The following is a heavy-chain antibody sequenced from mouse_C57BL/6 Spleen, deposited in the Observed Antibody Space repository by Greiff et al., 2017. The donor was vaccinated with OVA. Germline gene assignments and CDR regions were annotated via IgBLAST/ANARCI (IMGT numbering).Heavy chain of an antibody. D-gene: IGHD2-4*01. CDR2: IYPNNGGT. CDR1: GYTFTDYN. V-gene: IGHV1-18*01. Sequence: VQLQQSGPELVKPGASVKIPCKASGYTFTDYNMDWVKQSHGKSLEWIGDIYPNNGGTIYNQKFKGKATLTVDKSSSTAYMEIRSLTSDDAADYYGAGCGDYARFAYWGQGTLVTVSA. CDR3: AGCGDYARFAY. J-gene: IGHJ3*01.